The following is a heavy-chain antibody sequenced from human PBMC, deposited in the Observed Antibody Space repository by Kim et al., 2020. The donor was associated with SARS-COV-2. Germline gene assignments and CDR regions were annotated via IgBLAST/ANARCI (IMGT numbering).Heavy chain of an antibody. V-gene: IGHV3-49*02. CDR3: ARGVLDV. Sequence: YGGTTEKDASMKDRFTISRDDSKNIAYLQMHSMKIEDTAVNYCARGVLDVWGQGTTVTVSS. D-gene: IGHD3-10*01. CDR2: YGGTT. J-gene: IGHJ6*02.